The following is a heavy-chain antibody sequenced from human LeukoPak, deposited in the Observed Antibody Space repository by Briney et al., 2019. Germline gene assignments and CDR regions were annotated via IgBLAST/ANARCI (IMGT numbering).Heavy chain of an antibody. CDR1: GDSISTNHW. CDR3: ARETATVDTAMAFDY. Sequence: PSGTLSLTCAVSGDSISTNHWWSWVRQPPGKGLEWIGEVYHSGSTNYNPSLKSRVTISVDKSKNLFSLKLTSVTAADTAMYYCARETATVDTAMAFDYWGQGTLVTVSS. D-gene: IGHD5-18*01. J-gene: IGHJ4*02. CDR2: VYHSGST. V-gene: IGHV4-4*02.